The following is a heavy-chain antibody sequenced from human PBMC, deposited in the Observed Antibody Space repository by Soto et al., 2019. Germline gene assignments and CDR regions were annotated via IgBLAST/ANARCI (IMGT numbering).Heavy chain of an antibody. CDR1: GFTFTNFR. CDR2: IKQDGSET. D-gene: IGHD3-10*01. J-gene: IGHJ4*02. Sequence: HLVESGGGLVRPGESLRLSCAASGFTFTNFRMSWLRQAPGKGLEWVANIKQDGSETRYVDSVKGRFTISRDNAKNSLFLQMNSLRAEDTAIYYCARSYGTGFLSGYWGQGTLVTVST. V-gene: IGHV3-7*01. CDR3: ARSYGTGFLSGY.